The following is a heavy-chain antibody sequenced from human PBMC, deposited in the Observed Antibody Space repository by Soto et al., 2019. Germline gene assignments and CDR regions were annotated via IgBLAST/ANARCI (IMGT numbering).Heavy chain of an antibody. J-gene: IGHJ4*02. Sequence: QVQLVQSGAEVKKPGSSVKVSCKASGGTFSSYAISWVRQAPGQGLEWMGGIIPIFGTANYAQKLQGRVTITADESTSTACMELSSLRSEDTAVYYGATTPPNPSGSYHDYWGQGTLVTVSS. CDR3: ATTPPNPSGSYHDY. CDR2: IIPIFGTA. V-gene: IGHV1-69*01. CDR1: GGTFSSYA. D-gene: IGHD1-26*01.